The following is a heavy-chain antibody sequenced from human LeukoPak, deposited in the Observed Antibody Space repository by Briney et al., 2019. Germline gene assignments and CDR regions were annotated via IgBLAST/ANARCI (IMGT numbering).Heavy chain of an antibody. J-gene: IGHJ4*02. CDR3: ASFVGAATTSHIDY. V-gene: IGHV4-38-2*01. CDR2: IYHSGST. D-gene: IGHD1-26*01. CDR1: GYSVSSGYY. Sequence: SETLSLTCAVSGYSVSSGYYWGWIRQPPGKGLEWIGSIYHSGSTYYNPSLKSRVTISVDTSKNQFSLKLSSVTAADTAVYYCASFVGAATTSHIDYWGQGALVTVSS.